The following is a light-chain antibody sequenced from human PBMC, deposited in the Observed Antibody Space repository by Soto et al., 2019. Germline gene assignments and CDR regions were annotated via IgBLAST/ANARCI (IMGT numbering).Light chain of an antibody. CDR1: QSVSSY. CDR3: QQRGTWPT. V-gene: IGKV3-11*01. CDR2: GAS. J-gene: IGKJ1*01. Sequence: EIVLTQSPATLSLSPGERATLSCRASQSVSSYLAWYQQKPGQAPRLLIYGASTRATGIPARFTGSGSGTDFSLTISSLEPEDFAVYYCQQRGTWPTFGQGTKVDI.